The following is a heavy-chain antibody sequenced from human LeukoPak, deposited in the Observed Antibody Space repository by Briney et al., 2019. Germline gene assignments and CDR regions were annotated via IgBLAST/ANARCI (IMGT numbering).Heavy chain of an antibody. D-gene: IGHD6-13*01. CDR1: GFTFTNYA. Sequence: SGGSLRLSCAASGFTFTNYAMSWVRQARGKGPEWVSGISGSGDSTNYADSVKGRFTISRDNSKNTLYLQMNSLRAEDTAVYYCAKGASPGIAAAGAGFLFDYWGQGTLVTVSS. V-gene: IGHV3-23*01. CDR3: AKGASPGIAAAGAGFLFDY. CDR2: ISGSGDST. J-gene: IGHJ4*02.